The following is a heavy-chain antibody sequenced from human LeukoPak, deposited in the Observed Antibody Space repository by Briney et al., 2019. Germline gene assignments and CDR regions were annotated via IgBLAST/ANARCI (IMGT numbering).Heavy chain of an antibody. CDR3: ARTLPGGVVDY. V-gene: IGHV1-8*03. D-gene: IGHD1-14*01. CDR1: GYTFTSYD. J-gene: IGHJ4*02. CDR2: MNPNSANT. Sequence: ASVKVSCKASGYTFTSYDINWVRQATGQGLEWMGWMNPNSANTGYAQKLQGRVTITRDTSKSTAYMELSSLRSGDTAVYYCARTLPGGVVDYWGQGNLVTVSS.